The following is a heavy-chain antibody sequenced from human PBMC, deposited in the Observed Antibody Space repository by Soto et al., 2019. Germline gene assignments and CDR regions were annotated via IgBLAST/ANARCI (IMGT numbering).Heavy chain of an antibody. CDR2: IDYNGGT. CDR3: VRQGFGRLHGLVDI. D-gene: IGHD3-10*01. Sequence: ERRQEWIGYIDYNGGTSYNPSLQSRVTISIETSTKQFSLKLSSVTAADTAVYYCVRQGFGRLHGLVDICGQGTTVTVYS. V-gene: IGHV4-59*08. J-gene: IGHJ6*02.